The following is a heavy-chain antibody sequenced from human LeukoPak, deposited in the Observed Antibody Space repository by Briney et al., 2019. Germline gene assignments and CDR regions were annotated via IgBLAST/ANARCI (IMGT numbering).Heavy chain of an antibody. CDR1: GYTFTSYA. CDR3: ARARPYSSGCDY. V-gene: IGHV1-2*04. Sequence: ASVKVSCKASGYTFTSYAMNWVRQAPGQGLEWMGWINPNSGGTNYAQKFQGWVTITRDTSISTAYMELSRLRSDDTAVYYCARARPYSSGCDYWGQGTLVTVSS. J-gene: IGHJ4*02. D-gene: IGHD6-19*01. CDR2: INPNSGGT.